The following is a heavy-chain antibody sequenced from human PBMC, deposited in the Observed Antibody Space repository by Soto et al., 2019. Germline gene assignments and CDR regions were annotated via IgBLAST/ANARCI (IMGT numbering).Heavy chain of an antibody. J-gene: IGHJ4*02. Sequence: GSLRLSCAASGFIVSGNYMSWVRQAPGKGLEWVSVIFGGGATYYADSVKGRFTISRDNSINTLYLQMNSLRAEDTGVYYCXXVXXXVAYXXDFWGQGTLVXVSS. CDR2: IFGGGAT. CDR1: GFIVSGNY. D-gene: IGHD2-21*01. V-gene: IGHV3-66*01. CDR3: XXVXXXVAYXXDF.